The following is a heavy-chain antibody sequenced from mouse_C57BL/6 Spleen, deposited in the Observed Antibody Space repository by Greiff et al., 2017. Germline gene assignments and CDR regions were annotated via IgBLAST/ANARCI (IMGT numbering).Heavy chain of an antibody. CDR3: ARDYYGSSYDWYFDV. CDR1: GFTFSSYA. J-gene: IGHJ1*03. CDR2: ISDGGRYP. Sequence: EVHLVESGGGLVKPGGSLKLSCAASGFTFSSYAMSWVRQTPEKRLAWVATISDGGRYPYYPDNVKGRFTISRDNDKNNLYLQMSHLKAEDTAMYYCARDYYGSSYDWYFDVWGTGTTVTVSS. V-gene: IGHV5-4*01. D-gene: IGHD1-1*01.